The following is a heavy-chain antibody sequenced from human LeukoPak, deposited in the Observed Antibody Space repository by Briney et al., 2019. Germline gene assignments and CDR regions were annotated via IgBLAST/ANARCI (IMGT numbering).Heavy chain of an antibody. V-gene: IGHV3-74*01. Sequence: GGSLRLSCAASGFTFSSYWMHWVRQAPGKGLMWVSHINPGDGSTTGYADSVKGRFTVSRDNAKNTLYLQMSSLKDEDTAVYYCVRDGAGTIPYDLWGQGTLVTVSS. CDR1: GFTFSSYW. J-gene: IGHJ4*01. CDR3: VRDGAGTIPYDL. CDR2: INPGDGSTT. D-gene: IGHD3-22*01.